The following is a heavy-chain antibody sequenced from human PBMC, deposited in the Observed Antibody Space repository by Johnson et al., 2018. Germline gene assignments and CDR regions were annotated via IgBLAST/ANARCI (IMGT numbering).Heavy chain of an antibody. J-gene: IGHJ3*02. CDR1: GGSISSDY. CDR3: ARGRKDYEI. V-gene: IGHV4-59*01. D-gene: IGHD3/OR15-3a*01. Sequence: QVQLQESGPGLVKXSETXSLXCAVSGGSISSDYWSWVRQPPGKGLEWIGYIYYSGSTNYNSSLKSRVTISIDTSKNQFSLKLSSVTAADTAVYYCARGRKDYEIWGQGTMVTVSS. CDR2: IYYSGST.